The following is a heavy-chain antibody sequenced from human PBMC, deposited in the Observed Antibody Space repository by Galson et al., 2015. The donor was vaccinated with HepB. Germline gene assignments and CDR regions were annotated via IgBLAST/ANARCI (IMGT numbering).Heavy chain of an antibody. CDR3: ARDAYYDILTGYYHYGMDV. D-gene: IGHD3-9*01. J-gene: IGHJ6*02. V-gene: IGHV1-18*04. CDR1: GYTFTSYG. CDR2: ISAYNGNT. Sequence: SVKVSCKASGYTFTSYGISWVRQAPGQGLEWMGWISAYNGNTNYAQKLQGRVTITTDTSTSTAYMELRSLRSDDTAVYYCARDAYYDILTGYYHYGMDVWGQGTTVTVSS.